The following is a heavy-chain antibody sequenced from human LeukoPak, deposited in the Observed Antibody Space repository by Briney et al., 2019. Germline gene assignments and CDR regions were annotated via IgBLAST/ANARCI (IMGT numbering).Heavy chain of an antibody. CDR1: GFTFTNHG. D-gene: IGHD1-14*01. V-gene: IGHV3-33*01. CDR2: IWYDSSKE. Sequence: GRSLRLSCAASGFTFTNHGFHWVRQAPGKGLEWVAAIWYDSSKESYADSVKGRFTISRDNSKNTVYLQMNSLRGEDTAVYYCARDPESSMDVWGQGTTVTVSS. CDR3: ARDPESSMDV. J-gene: IGHJ6*02.